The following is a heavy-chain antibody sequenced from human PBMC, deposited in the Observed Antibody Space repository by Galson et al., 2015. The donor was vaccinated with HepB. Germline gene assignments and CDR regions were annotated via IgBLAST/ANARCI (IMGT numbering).Heavy chain of an antibody. J-gene: IGHJ6*03. Sequence: SLRLSCAASGFTFSSYWMSWVRQAPGKGLEWVANIKQDGSEKYYVDSVKGRFTISRDNAKNSLYLQMNSLRAEDTAVYYCAREYYDILTGYFPQDYYYYMDVWGKGTTVTVSS. CDR2: IKQDGSEK. V-gene: IGHV3-7*03. CDR1: GFTFSSYW. CDR3: AREYYDILTGYFPQDYYYYMDV. D-gene: IGHD3-9*01.